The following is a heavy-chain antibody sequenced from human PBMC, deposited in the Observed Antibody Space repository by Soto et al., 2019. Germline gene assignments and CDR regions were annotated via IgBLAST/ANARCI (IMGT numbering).Heavy chain of an antibody. CDR1: GAGDTFSNYG. CDR2: TIPAFGTA. D-gene: IGHD1-1*01. J-gene: IGHJ4*02. V-gene: IGHV1-69*06. Sequence: QVHLVQSGAEVKSPGSAVKVSCKVSGAGDTFSNYGLNWILQAPGQVLDWMVGTIPAFGTANYAQKFQGRVTITADTSTTTAYMELSSLRSDDTAVYYCWRHDKTALPPLDSWGQGTLVSVSS. CDR3: WRHDKTALPPLDS.